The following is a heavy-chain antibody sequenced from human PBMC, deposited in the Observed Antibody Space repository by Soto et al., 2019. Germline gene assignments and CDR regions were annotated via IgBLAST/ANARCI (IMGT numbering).Heavy chain of an antibody. V-gene: IGHV1-3*01. CDR2: INAGNGNT. Sequence: GASVKVSCKASGYTFTSYAMHWVRQAPGQRLEWMGWINAGNGNTKYSQKFQGRVTITRDTSASTAYMELSSLRSEDTAVYYCARGLKRGYSSSSLLFYWGQGTLVTVSS. CDR3: ARGLKRGYSSSSLLFY. J-gene: IGHJ4*02. CDR1: GYTFTSYA. D-gene: IGHD6-6*01.